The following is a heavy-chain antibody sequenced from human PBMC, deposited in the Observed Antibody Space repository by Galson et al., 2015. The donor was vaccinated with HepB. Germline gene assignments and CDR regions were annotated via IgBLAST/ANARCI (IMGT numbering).Heavy chain of an antibody. V-gene: IGHV3-30*18. Sequence: SLRLSCAASGFTFRSYATHWVRQAPGKGLEWVAVISTDGGDKKYADSVKGRFTISRDNSKNTLYLQMNSLRAEDTAVFYCAKDGKIAAAGYYFDYWGQGTLVTVSS. CDR3: AKDGKIAAAGYYFDY. J-gene: IGHJ4*02. D-gene: IGHD6-13*01. CDR1: GFTFRSYA. CDR2: ISTDGGDK.